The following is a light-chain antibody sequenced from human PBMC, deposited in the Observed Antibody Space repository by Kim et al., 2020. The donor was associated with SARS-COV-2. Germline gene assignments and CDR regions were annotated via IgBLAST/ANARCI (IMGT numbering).Light chain of an antibody. CDR3: SSYTDSSTVL. CDR2: EVT. Sequence: GPSVTLPSTGANSHIGDYGRVPWDQQPPGKAPKLILYEVTSRPSGVPHRFPGAKSGNTASMTISGLQAEDEADYYCSSYTDSSTVLFGGGTQLTVL. J-gene: IGLJ2*01. V-gene: IGLV2-18*02. CDR1: NSHIGDYGR.